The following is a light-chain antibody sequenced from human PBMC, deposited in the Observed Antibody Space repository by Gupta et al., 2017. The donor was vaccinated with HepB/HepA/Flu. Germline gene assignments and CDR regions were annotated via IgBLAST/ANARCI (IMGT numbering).Light chain of an antibody. J-gene: IGLJ2*01. CDR1: SSDV. Sequence: QSALTPPASVSGSPGQSLPLSCTGTSSDVSWYQQHPGKAPKLMLYAVSNRPARVSYRFPGSKSGDTASLTISGLQAEDEADYYCSSFTSTSSLAVFGGGTKVTVL. CDR3: SSFTSTSSLAV. CDR2: AVS. V-gene: IGLV2-14*01.